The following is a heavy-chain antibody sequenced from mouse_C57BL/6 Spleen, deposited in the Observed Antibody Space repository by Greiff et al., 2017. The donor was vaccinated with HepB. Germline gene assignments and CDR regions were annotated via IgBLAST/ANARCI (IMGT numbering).Heavy chain of an antibody. J-gene: IGHJ3*01. CDR3: AREEDRPWFAY. V-gene: IGHV1-81*01. CDR1: GYTFTSYG. CDR2: IYPRSGNT. Sequence: VQLQQSGAELARPGASVKLSCKASGYTFTSYGISWVKQRTGQGLEWIGEIYPRSGNTYYNEKFKGKATLTADKSSSTAYMELRSLTSEDSAVYFWAREEDRPWFAYWGQGTLVTVSA.